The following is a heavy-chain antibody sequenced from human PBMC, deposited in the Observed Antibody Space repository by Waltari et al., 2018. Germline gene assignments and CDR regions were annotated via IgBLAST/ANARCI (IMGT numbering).Heavy chain of an antibody. CDR1: GFTFSTYA. J-gene: IGHJ4*02. CDR2: MSGSGDEI. CDR3: AKDPITWYGAYFDY. Sequence: EVQLLESGGDLVHPGGSLRLSCAASGFTFSTYAMNWVRQAPGKGLEWVSTMSGSGDEIYYADSVKGRLTISRDNSKNTLYLEMNSLRVEDTAVYYCAKDPITWYGAYFDYWGQGTLVTVSS. V-gene: IGHV3-23*01. D-gene: IGHD6-13*01.